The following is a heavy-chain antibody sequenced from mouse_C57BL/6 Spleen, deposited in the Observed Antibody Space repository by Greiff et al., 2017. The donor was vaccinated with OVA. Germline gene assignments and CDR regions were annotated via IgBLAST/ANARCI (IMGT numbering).Heavy chain of an antibody. CDR2: ISGGGGNT. D-gene: IGHD2-4*01. V-gene: IGHV5-9*01. CDR1: GFTFSSYT. J-gene: IGHJ1*03. Sequence: EVHLVESGGGLVKPGGSLKLSCAASGFTFSSYTMSWVRQTPEKRLEWVATISGGGGNTYYPDSVKGRFTISRDNAKNTLYLQMSSLRSEDTALYYCARHRGDYEDWYFDVWGTGTTVTVSS. CDR3: ARHRGDYEDWYFDV.